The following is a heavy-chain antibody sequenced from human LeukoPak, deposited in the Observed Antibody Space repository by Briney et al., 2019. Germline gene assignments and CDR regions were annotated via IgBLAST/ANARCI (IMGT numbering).Heavy chain of an antibody. V-gene: IGHV3-23*01. CDR3: AKGRIQTYMAPEY. CDR1: AFSFGSFG. J-gene: IGHJ4*02. Sequence: GVSLRLFWAGCAFSFGSFGMIWVRQAPGKGLEGVSAISDTGDSTFYADSVKGRFTISRDNSKNTLYLQMNSLRAEDTAVYYCAKGRIQTYMAPEYWGQGTLVTVSS. CDR2: ISDTGDST. D-gene: IGHD5-18*01.